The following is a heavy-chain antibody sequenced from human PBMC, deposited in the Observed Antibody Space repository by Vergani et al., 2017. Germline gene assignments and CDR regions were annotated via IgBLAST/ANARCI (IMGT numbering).Heavy chain of an antibody. CDR2: IYYSGST. V-gene: IGHV4-39*01. D-gene: IGHD5-12*01. CDR3: ARPSGYGYYYGMDV. CDR1: GGSISSSSYY. Sequence: QLQLQESGPGLVKPSETLSLTCTVSGGSISSSSYYWGWIRQPPGKGLEWIGSIYYSGSTYYNPSLKSRVTISVDTSKNQFSLKLSSVTAADTAVYYCARPSGYGYYYGMDVWGQGTTVTVSS. J-gene: IGHJ6*02.